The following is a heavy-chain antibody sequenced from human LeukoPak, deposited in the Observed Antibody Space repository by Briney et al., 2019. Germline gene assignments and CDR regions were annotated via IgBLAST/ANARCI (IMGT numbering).Heavy chain of an antibody. Sequence: ASVKVSCKASGGTFSSYAISRVRRAPGQGLEWMGGIIPIFGTANYAQKFQGRVTITTDESTSTAYMELSSLRSEDTAVYYCARGGSGRVYYYYMDVWGKGTTVTVSS. V-gene: IGHV1-69*05. CDR1: GGTFSSYA. CDR3: ARGGSGRVYYYYMDV. CDR2: IIPIFGTA. J-gene: IGHJ6*03. D-gene: IGHD3-10*01.